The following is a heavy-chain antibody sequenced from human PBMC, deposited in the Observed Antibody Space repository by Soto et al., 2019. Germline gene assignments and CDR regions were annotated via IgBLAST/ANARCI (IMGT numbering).Heavy chain of an antibody. V-gene: IGHV3-15*01. J-gene: IGHJ3*02. Sequence: GGSLRLSCAASGFTFSNAWRSWVRQAPGKGLEWVGRIKSKTDGGTTDYAAPVKGRFTISRDDSKNTLYLQMNSLKTEDTAVYYCTTDKAIVVVPAAKNAFDIWGQGTMVTVSS. CDR3: TTDKAIVVVPAAKNAFDI. CDR1: GFTFSNAW. CDR2: IKSKTDGGTT. D-gene: IGHD2-2*01.